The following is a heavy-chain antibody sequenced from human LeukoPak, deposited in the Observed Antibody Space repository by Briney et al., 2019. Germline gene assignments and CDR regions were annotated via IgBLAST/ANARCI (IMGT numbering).Heavy chain of an antibody. V-gene: IGHV3-21*01. D-gene: IGHD6-19*01. CDR3: ARDSSAEQWLVQPTDVFDY. CDR1: GFTFDDYA. CDR2: ISSSSSYI. Sequence: RPGGSLRLSCAASGFTFDDYAMNWVRQAPGKGLEWVSSISSSSSYIYYADSVKGRFTISRDNAKNSLYLQMNSLRAEDTAVYYCARDSSAEQWLVQPTDVFDYWGRGTLVTVSS. J-gene: IGHJ4*02.